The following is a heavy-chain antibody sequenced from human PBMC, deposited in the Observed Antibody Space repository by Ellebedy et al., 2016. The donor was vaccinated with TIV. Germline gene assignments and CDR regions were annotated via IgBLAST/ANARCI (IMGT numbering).Heavy chain of an antibody. J-gene: IGHJ4*02. CDR1: GFSLSNYG. V-gene: IGHV3-30*02. CDR3: TRETNPSPGTVAGTGFDC. D-gene: IGHD6-19*01. CDR2: KRFDGRNE. Sequence: GESLKISCVTSGFSLSNYGMHWVRQAPGKGLEWVAFKRFDGRNEYNGDSVKGRFFISRDVSKNTLFLQMSRLRAEDTAMYYCTRETNPSPGTVAGTGFDCWGQGALVIVSS.